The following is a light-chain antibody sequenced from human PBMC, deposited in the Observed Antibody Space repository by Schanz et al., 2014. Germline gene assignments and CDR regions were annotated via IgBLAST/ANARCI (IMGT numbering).Light chain of an antibody. Sequence: EIVMTQSPATLSVSPGERATLSCRASQSVSSNLAWYQQKPGQAPRLLIYGASTRATGIPARFSGSGSGTDFTLTISSLEPEDFALYYCQQYNKWPPITFGQGTRLDIK. CDR2: GAS. V-gene: IGKV3-15*01. CDR1: QSVSSN. CDR3: QQYNKWPPIT. J-gene: IGKJ5*01.